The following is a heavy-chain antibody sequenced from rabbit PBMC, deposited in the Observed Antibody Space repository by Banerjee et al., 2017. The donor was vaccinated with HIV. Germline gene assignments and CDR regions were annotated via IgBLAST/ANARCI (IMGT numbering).Heavy chain of an antibody. CDR3: ARGNHVNYVSYALTRLDL. J-gene: IGHJ3*01. CDR1: GLDFSSSYW. D-gene: IGHD5-1*01. Sequence: EEYGGGLVQPEGSLTLTCKASGLDFSSSYWICWVRQAPGKGLEWIACIYAGSSGTAAYASWAKGRFTISKTSSTTVTLQMTSLTAADTATYFCARGNHVNYVSYALTRLDLWGPGTLVTVS. V-gene: IGHV1S45*01. CDR2: IYAGSSGTA.